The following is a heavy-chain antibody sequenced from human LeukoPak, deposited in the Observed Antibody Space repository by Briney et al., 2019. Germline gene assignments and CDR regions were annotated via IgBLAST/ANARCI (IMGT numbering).Heavy chain of an antibody. D-gene: IGHD6-13*01. Sequence: GASVKVSCKASGYTFTSYGISWVRQAPGQGLEWMGWISAYNGNTNYAQKLQGRVTMTTDTSTSTAYMELRSLGSDDTAVYYCARVCASSSCFSGDYWGQGTLVTVSS. J-gene: IGHJ4*02. V-gene: IGHV1-18*01. CDR2: ISAYNGNT. CDR1: GYTFTSYG. CDR3: ARVCASSSCFSGDY.